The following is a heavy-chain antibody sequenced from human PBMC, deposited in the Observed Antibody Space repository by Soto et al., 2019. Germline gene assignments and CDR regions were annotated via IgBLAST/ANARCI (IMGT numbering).Heavy chain of an antibody. CDR1: GGSISSSSYY. Sequence: SLTCTVSGGSISSSSYYWGWIRQPPGKGLERIGYIYYSGSTNYNPSLKSRVTISVDTSKNQFSLKLSSVTAADTAVYYCAGTVDIVVVPAALDAFDIWGQGTMVTVSS. CDR2: IYYSGST. J-gene: IGHJ3*02. V-gene: IGHV4-61*05. CDR3: AGTVDIVVVPAALDAFDI. D-gene: IGHD2-2*01.